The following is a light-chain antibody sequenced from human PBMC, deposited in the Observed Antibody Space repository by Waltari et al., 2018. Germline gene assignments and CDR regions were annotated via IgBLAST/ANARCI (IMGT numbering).Light chain of an antibody. CDR2: LGS. CDR3: LLLFHGPWV. CDR1: QILRQGNGYNS. Sequence: DIVMTQSPLSLPVTPGETASIPCRSSQILRQGNGYNSLDWYLQKPGQSPQLLIYLGSNRASGVPDRFSGSGSGTDFTLKISRVEAEDVGVYYCLLLFHGPWVFGGGT. V-gene: IGKV2-28*01. J-gene: IGKJ4*02.